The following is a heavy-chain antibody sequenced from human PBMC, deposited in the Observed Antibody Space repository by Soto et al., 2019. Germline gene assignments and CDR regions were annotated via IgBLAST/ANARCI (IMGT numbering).Heavy chain of an antibody. Sequence: QVQLVQSGAEVKKPGSSVKVSCKASGGTFSSYAISWVRQAPGQGLEWMGGIIPIFGTANYAQKFQGRVTITADESTRTAYMELSSLISEDTAVYYCAREKGISLPLDYYGMDVWGQGTTVTVSS. CDR3: AREKGISLPLDYYGMDV. V-gene: IGHV1-69*01. CDR1: GGTFSSYA. D-gene: IGHD6-13*01. CDR2: IIPIFGTA. J-gene: IGHJ6*02.